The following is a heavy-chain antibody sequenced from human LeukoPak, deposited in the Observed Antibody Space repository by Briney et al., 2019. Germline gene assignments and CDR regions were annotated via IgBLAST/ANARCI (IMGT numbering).Heavy chain of an antibody. CDR2: IHYDGTNK. Sequence: GGSLRLSCAASGFTFSTYGMHWVRQAPGKGLEWVTSIHYDGTNKYYAEAVKGRFTISRDNSKNTLYLQMNSLRAEDTALYYCARDRRISLGASRFYYMDVWGKGTTVTISS. D-gene: IGHD7-27*01. CDR1: GFTFSTYG. V-gene: IGHV3-30*02. J-gene: IGHJ6*03. CDR3: ARDRRISLGASRFYYMDV.